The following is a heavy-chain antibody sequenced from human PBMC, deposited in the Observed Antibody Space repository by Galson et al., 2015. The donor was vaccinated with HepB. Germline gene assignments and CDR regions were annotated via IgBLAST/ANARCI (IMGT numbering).Heavy chain of an antibody. CDR1: GYSISSDYC. V-gene: IGHV4-38-2*02. D-gene: IGHD5-12*01. CDR3: VRDGPTTLLDI. CDR2: IFQRGGT. J-gene: IGHJ3*02. Sequence: LSLTCAVSGYSISSDYCWGWIRQPPGKGLEWIGSIFQRGGTFYSPSLKSRVTISIDTSKNQFSLNLSSVTAADTAVYYCVRDGPTTLLDIWGQGTLVTVSS.